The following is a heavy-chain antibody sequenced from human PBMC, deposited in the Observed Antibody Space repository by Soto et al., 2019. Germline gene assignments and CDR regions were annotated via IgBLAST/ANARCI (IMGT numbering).Heavy chain of an antibody. CDR2: IWYDGSNK. Sequence: GGSLRLSCAASGFTFSSYGMHWVRQAPGKGLEWVAVIWYDGSNKYYADSVKGRFTISRDNSKNTLYLQMNSLRAEDTAVYYCARDGPLSYVYGMDVWGQGTTVTVSS. CDR3: ARDGPLSYVYGMDV. V-gene: IGHV3-33*01. D-gene: IGHD1-26*01. CDR1: GFTFSSYG. J-gene: IGHJ6*02.